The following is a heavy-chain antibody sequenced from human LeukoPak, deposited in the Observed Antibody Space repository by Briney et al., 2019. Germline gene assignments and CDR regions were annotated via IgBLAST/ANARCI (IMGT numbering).Heavy chain of an antibody. CDR2: INPNSGGT. V-gene: IGHV1-2*02. CDR1: GYTFTGYY. CDR3: ARDLADTAMVTAYYYYYYMDV. D-gene: IGHD5-18*01. Sequence: ASVKVSCKASGYTFTGYYMHWVRQAPGQGLEWMGWINPNSGGTNYAQKFQGRVTMTRDTSISTAYMELSRLRSDDTAVYYCARDLADTAMVTAYYYYYYMDVWGKGTTVTVSS. J-gene: IGHJ6*03.